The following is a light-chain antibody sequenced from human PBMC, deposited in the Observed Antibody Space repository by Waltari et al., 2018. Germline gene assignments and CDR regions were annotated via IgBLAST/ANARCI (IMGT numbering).Light chain of an antibody. V-gene: IGKV1-27*01. CDR2: AAS. J-gene: IGKJ1*01. CDR3: QKYNRASTWT. CDR1: QGISNY. Sequence: DIQMTQYPYSLSASVGDRVTLTCRASQGISNYLAWYQQKPGKVPKLLIYAASTLQSGVPSRFSGSGSGTDFTLTISSLQPEDVATYYCQKYNRASTWTFGQGTKVEIK.